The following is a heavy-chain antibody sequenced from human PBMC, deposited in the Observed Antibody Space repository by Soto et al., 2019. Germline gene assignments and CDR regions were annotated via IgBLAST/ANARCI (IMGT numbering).Heavy chain of an antibody. CDR3: VKDRYVDY. CDR1: GFTFSSYA. Sequence: GGSLRLSCSVFGFTFSSYALPCVRQAPCKGLQYVSSISSNGGSTYYADSVKGRFTISRDNSKTTLYLQMSSLRVEDTAVYYCVKDRYVDYWGQGNLVNVSS. J-gene: IGHJ4*02. V-gene: IGHV3-64D*06. CDR2: ISSNGGST.